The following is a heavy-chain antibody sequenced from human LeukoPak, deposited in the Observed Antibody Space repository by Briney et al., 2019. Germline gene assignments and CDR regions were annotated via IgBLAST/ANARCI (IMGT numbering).Heavy chain of an antibody. CDR3: ARDWRVYYDSSGPRD. Sequence: SVKVSCKASGYTFTSYGISWVRQAPGQGLEWMGWISAYNGNTNYAQKLQGRVTMTTDTSTSTAYMELRSLRSDDTAVYYCARDWRVYYDSSGPRDWGQGTLVTVSS. CDR1: GYTFTSYG. J-gene: IGHJ4*02. V-gene: IGHV1-18*01. D-gene: IGHD3-22*01. CDR2: ISAYNGNT.